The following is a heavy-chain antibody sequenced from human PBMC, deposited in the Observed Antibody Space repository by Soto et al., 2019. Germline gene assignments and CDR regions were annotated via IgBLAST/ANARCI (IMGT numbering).Heavy chain of an antibody. Sequence: SETLSLTCAVSGASVSSTYWWSWVRQPPGKGPEWIGEINHRGSANCNPSLRSRVTMSVDISKSQFSLRLTSVTAADTAVYYCARYNAASGTYYFDYWGQGALVTVSS. CDR3: ARYNAASGTYYFDY. J-gene: IGHJ4*02. V-gene: IGHV4-4*02. D-gene: IGHD6-13*01. CDR2: INHRGSA. CDR1: GASVSSTYW.